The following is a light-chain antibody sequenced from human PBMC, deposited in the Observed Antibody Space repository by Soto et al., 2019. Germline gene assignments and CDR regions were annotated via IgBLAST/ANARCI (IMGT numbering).Light chain of an antibody. Sequence: EIVMTQSPATLSVSPGERATLSRRASQSVSSNLAWYQQKPGQAPRLLIYGASTRATGIPARFSGSGSGTEFTFTISSLQSEDFAVYYCQQRSNWPRTFGQGTKV. J-gene: IGKJ1*01. CDR2: GAS. CDR1: QSVSSN. CDR3: QQRSNWPRT. V-gene: IGKV3-15*01.